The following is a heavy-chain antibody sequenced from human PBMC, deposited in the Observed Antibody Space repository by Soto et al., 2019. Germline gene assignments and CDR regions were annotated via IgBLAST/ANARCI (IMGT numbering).Heavy chain of an antibody. J-gene: IGHJ6*04. CDR1: GFTFSSYW. D-gene: IGHD6-13*01. CDR2: IKQDGSEK. Sequence: GSLRLSCAASGFTFSSYWMSWVRQAPGKGLEWVANIKQDGSEKYYVDSVKGRFTISRDNAKNSLYLQMNSLRAEDTAVYYCARMAADRGIAAAFADVWGKGTTVTVSS. CDR3: ARMAADRGIAAAFADV. V-gene: IGHV3-7*01.